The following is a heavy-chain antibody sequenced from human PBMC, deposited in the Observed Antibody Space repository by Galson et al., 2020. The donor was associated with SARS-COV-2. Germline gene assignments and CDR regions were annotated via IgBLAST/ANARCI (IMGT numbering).Heavy chain of an antibody. J-gene: IGHJ5*02. Sequence: GGSLRLSCAASGFTFSSYAMSWVRQAPGKGLEWVSAISGSGGSTYYADSVKGRFTISRDNSKNTLYLQMNSLRAEDTAVYYCAKDWGGGSCYAGVICWFDPWGQGTLVTVSS. CDR3: AKDWGGGSCYAGVICWFDP. CDR2: ISGSGGST. V-gene: IGHV3-23*01. CDR1: GFTFSSYA. D-gene: IGHD2-15*01.